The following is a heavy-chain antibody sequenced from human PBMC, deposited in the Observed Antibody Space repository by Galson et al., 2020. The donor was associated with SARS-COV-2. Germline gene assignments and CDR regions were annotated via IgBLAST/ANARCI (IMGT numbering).Heavy chain of an antibody. J-gene: IGHJ4*02. CDR2: ISYDGSNT. V-gene: IGHV3-30*04. CDR3: ARNFLLGYCHSTLCPPGQD. Sequence: TGGSLRLSCAASGFTFSTYAMHWVRQAPGEGLEWVSVISYDGSNTYYADSVKGRFTISRDNSKNTLYLQMNSLRTEDTAMYYCARNFLLGYCHSTLCPPGQDWGQGTLVTVSS. D-gene: IGHD2-2*01. CDR1: GFTFSTYA.